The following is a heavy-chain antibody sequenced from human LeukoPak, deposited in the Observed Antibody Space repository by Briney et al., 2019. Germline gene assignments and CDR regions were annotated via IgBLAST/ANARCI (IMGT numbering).Heavy chain of an antibody. Sequence: PGRSLRLSCAASGFTFRSYGMHWVRQAPGKGLEWVAVIWYDGSNKYYADSVKGRFTISRDNSKNTLYLQMNSLRAEDTAVYYCARDSQQLVQGPDYYFDYWGQGTLVTVSS. CDR2: IWYDGSNK. D-gene: IGHD6-13*01. V-gene: IGHV3-33*01. J-gene: IGHJ4*02. CDR3: ARDSQQLVQGPDYYFDY. CDR1: GFTFRSYG.